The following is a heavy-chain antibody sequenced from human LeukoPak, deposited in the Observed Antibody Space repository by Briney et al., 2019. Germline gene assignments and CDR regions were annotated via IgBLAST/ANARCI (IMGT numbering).Heavy chain of an antibody. CDR1: GFTFGSYA. CDR3: AKEGYSYGYDFDY. Sequence: GGSLRLSCAASGFTFGSYAMNWVRQAPGKGLEWVAVISDRGGTTYYADSVKGRFTISRDNSKNTLYVQMNSLRAEDTAVYYCAKEGYSYGYDFDYWGQGTLVTVSS. D-gene: IGHD5-18*01. V-gene: IGHV3-23*01. J-gene: IGHJ4*02. CDR2: ISDRGGTT.